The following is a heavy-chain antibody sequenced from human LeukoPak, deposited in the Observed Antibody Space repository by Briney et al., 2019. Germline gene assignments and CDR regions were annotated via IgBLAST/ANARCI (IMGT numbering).Heavy chain of an antibody. J-gene: IGHJ6*03. CDR2: IYYSGST. CDR1: GGSISSSSYY. V-gene: IGHV4-39*07. CDR3: AREVAALNYYYYMDV. Sequence: SETLSLTCTVSGGSISSSSYYWGWIRQPPGKGLEWIGSIYYSGSTYYNPSLKSRVTISVDTSKNQFSLKLSSVTAADTAVYYCAREVAALNYYYYMDVWGKGTTVTVSS. D-gene: IGHD6-13*01.